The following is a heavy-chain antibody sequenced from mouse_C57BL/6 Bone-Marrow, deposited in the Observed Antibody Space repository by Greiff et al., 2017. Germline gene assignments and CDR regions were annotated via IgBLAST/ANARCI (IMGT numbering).Heavy chain of an antibody. Sequence: VQLQQSGAELVKPGASVKMSCKASGYTFTTYPIEWMKQNHGKSLEWIGNFHPYNDDTKYNEKFKGKATLTVEKSSSTVYLGLSRLTSDASAVYYCARVKRLRRGAWFAYWGQGTLVTVSA. CDR1: GYTFTTYP. D-gene: IGHD2-4*01. J-gene: IGHJ3*01. V-gene: IGHV1-47*01. CDR2: FHPYNDDT. CDR3: ARVKRLRRGAWFAY.